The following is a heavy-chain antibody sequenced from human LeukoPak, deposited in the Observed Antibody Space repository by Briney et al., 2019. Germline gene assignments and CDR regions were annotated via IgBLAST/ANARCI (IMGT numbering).Heavy chain of an antibody. V-gene: IGHV3-23*01. J-gene: IGHJ4*02. D-gene: IGHD3-3*01. CDR3: AKGSSDFWSAYSS. Sequence: GGSLRLSCAASGFTLTNYAMNWVRQAPGKGLEWVSTISGGTYYADSVKGRFTISRDNSRNTVYLQMDSLRAEDTALYSCAKGSSDFWSAYSSWGQGTLVTVSS. CDR1: GFTLTNYA. CDR2: ISGGT.